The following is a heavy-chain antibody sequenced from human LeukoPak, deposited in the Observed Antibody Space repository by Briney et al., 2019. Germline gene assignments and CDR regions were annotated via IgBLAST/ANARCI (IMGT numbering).Heavy chain of an antibody. CDR1: GYTFSSYG. Sequence: GASVKVSCKASGYTFSSYGVAWARQAPGQGLEWMGWISGNNGNTNYGQKLQGRLTMTTDTSTSTAYMELRSLRSDDTAVYYCARDSHYDSRGYYYESALDIWGQGTMVSVSS. CDR2: ISGNNGNT. D-gene: IGHD3-22*01. CDR3: ARDSHYDSRGYYYESALDI. V-gene: IGHV1-18*01. J-gene: IGHJ3*02.